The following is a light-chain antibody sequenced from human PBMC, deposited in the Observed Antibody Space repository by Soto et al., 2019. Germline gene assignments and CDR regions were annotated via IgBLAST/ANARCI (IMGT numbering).Light chain of an antibody. Sequence: QSALTQPPSASGSPGQSVTISCTGTSSDVGGYNYVSWYQQLPGKAPKLMIYEVSKRPSGVPDRFSGSKSGNTASLTVPGLQAEDEADYYCSSYAGSNNVVFGGGTKLTVL. CDR2: EVS. CDR3: SSYAGSNNVV. CDR1: SSDVGGYNY. V-gene: IGLV2-8*01. J-gene: IGLJ2*01.